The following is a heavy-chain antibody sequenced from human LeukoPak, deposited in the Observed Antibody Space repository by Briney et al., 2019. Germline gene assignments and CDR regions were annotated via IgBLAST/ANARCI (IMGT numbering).Heavy chain of an antibody. CDR2: IYYTGST. CDR1: GGSISSGGYY. V-gene: IGHV4-31*03. D-gene: IGHD5-18*01. Sequence: PSETLSITCTVSGGSISSGGYYWSWIRQHPGKGLEWIGYIYYTGSTYYNPSLKSRVTISVDTSKNQFSLKLNPVTAADTAVYYCARETRISYSYFHYWGQGTLVTVSS. CDR3: ARETRISYSYFHY. J-gene: IGHJ4*02.